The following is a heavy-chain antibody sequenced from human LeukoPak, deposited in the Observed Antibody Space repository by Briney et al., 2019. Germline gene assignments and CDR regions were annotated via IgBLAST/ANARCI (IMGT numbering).Heavy chain of an antibody. CDR3: ARDYGDYCFDY. J-gene: IGHJ4*02. CDR1: GFTFNDYA. CDR2: ISYDGSNK. V-gene: IGHV3-30-3*01. D-gene: IGHD4-17*01. Sequence: GGSLRLSCAPSGFTFNDYAMHWVRQAPGKGLEWVAVISYDGSNKYYADSVKGRFTISRDNSKNTLYLQMNSLRAEDTAVYYCARDYGDYCFDYWGQGTLVTVSS.